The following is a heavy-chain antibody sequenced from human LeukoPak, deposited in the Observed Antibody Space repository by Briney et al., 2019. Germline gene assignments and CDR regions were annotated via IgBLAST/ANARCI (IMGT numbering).Heavy chain of an antibody. CDR1: GFTFSSRG. D-gene: IGHD3-10*01. Sequence: GGSLRLSCAASGFTFSSRGMSWVRQAPGKGLEWVSSITPSGDGTYYAASVKGRFTISRDNSKNTLYLQMNSLRAEDTAVYYCARDGTLGWFGDYYYYMDVWGKGTTVTVSS. CDR2: ITPSGDGT. V-gene: IGHV3-23*01. CDR3: ARDGTLGWFGDYYYYMDV. J-gene: IGHJ6*03.